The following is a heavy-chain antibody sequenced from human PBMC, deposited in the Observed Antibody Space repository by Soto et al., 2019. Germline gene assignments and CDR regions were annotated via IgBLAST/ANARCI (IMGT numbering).Heavy chain of an antibody. CDR2: INAGNGNT. J-gene: IGHJ6*02. D-gene: IGHD3-22*01. V-gene: IGHV1-3*01. CDR3: ASAYYYDSSGYYGDYYYYGMDV. Sequence: QVPLVQSGAEVKKPGASVKVSCKASGYTFTSYAMHWVRPAPGQRLEWMGWINAGNGNTKYSQKFQGRVTITRDPAASTAYMELSSLRAEDTAVYYCASAYYYDSSGYYGDYYYYGMDVWGQGTTVTVSS. CDR1: GYTFTSYA.